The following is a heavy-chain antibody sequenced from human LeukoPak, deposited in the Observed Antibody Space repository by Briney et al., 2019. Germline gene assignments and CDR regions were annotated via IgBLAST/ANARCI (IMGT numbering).Heavy chain of an antibody. Sequence: PSETLSHTCSVSGHSLSCKMYYSGWIRQPPGKGLDWIGRFYYTWRTYYNPYLKSRVTISVETSMHQFSQHLSCVTGAELVVYYCAIRGSMGSSLGGAFDIWGEETMVSVSS. CDR1: GHSLSCKMYY. D-gene: IGHD3-16*01. CDR2: FYYTWRT. CDR3: AIRGSMGSSLGGAFDI. V-gene: IGHV4-39*01. J-gene: IGHJ3*02.